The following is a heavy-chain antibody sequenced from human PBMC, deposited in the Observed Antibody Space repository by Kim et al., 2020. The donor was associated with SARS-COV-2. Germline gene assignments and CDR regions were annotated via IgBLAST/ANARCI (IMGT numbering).Heavy chain of an antibody. D-gene: IGHD1-1*01. Sequence: SETLSLTCTVSGGSISSYYWSWIRQPPGKGLEWIGYIYYSGSTNYNPSLKSRVTISVDTSKNQFSLKLSSVTAADTAVYYCARGTGSKGSFDYWGQGTPVTVSS. V-gene: IGHV4-59*13. CDR1: GGSISSYY. CDR2: IYYSGST. CDR3: ARGTGSKGSFDY. J-gene: IGHJ4*02.